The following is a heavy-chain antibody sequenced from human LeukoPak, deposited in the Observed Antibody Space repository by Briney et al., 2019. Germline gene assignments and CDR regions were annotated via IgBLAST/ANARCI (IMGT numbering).Heavy chain of an antibody. J-gene: IGHJ4*02. CDR2: ITNNNGKT. D-gene: IGHD6-19*01. V-gene: IGHV3-23*01. Sequence: GGSLRLSCVASGFTVSRYAMSWVRQVQGKGLEWLSSITNNNGKTYYADSVKGRFTISRDESENTVYLQMHSLRAEDTAIYYCAKDHPSSGWPTFEYWGQGTLVTVS. CDR1: GFTVSRYA. CDR3: AKDHPSSGWPTFEY.